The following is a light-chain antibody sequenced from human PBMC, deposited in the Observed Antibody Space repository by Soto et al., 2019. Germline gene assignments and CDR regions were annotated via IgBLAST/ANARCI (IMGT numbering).Light chain of an antibody. Sequence: DIQMTQSPSSVSASVGDRVTIICRASQDIGTWLAWYQQKPGRTPKLLIYGASTLQSGVPSRFSGSGSGTEFTLTISSLQAEDFASYYCHQANRYPWTFGQGTTVEI. J-gene: IGKJ1*01. CDR2: GAS. V-gene: IGKV1-12*01. CDR1: QDIGTW. CDR3: HQANRYPWT.